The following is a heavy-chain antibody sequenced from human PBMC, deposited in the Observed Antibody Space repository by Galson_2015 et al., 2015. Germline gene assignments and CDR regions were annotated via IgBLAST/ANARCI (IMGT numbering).Heavy chain of an antibody. Sequence: TLSLTCTVSGGSISSYYWSWIRQPPGKGLAWIGYIYYSGSTNYNPSLKSRVTISVDTSKNQFSLKLSSVTAADTAVYYYARAYLGDLYYFDYWGQGTLVTVSS. D-gene: IGHD3-16*01. CDR1: GGSISSYY. CDR3: ARAYLGDLYYFDY. V-gene: IGHV4-59*01. CDR2: IYYSGST. J-gene: IGHJ4*02.